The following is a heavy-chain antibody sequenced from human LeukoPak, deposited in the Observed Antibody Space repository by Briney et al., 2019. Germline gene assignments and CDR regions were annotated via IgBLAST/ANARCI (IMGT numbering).Heavy chain of an antibody. CDR1: GFTFSSYW. D-gene: IGHD2-15*01. CDR3: RGYCSGGSCYFPVDY. CDR2: IKQDGSEK. J-gene: IGHJ4*02. V-gene: IGHV3-7*03. Sequence: GGSLRLSCAASGFTFSSYWMSWVRQAPGKGLEWVANIKQDGSEKYYVDSVKGRFTISRDNAKNSLYLQMNSLRAEDTAVYCARGYCSGGSCYFPVDYWGQGTLVTVSS.